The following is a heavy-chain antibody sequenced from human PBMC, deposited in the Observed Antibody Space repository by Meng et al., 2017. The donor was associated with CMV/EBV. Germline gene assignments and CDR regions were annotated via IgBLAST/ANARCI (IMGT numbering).Heavy chain of an antibody. D-gene: IGHD3-3*01. CDR3: ARDNRRGGVDY. Sequence: HVQLHASGPGLVNPAQTLSLTCTVSGGSISSGDYYWSWIRQPPGKGLEWIGYIYYSGSTYYNPSLKSRVTISVDTSKNQFSLKLSSVTAADTAVYYCARDNRRGGVDYWGQGTLVTVSS. CDR2: IYYSGST. J-gene: IGHJ4*02. CDR1: GGSISSGDYY. V-gene: IGHV4-30-4*08.